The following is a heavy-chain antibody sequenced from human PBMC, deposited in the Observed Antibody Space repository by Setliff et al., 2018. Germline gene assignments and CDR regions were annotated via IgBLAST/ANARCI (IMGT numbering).Heavy chain of an antibody. CDR3: ARSTSWFSTNY. CDR2: INPNGDRT. D-gene: IGHD2-2*01. Sequence: ASVKVSCKTSGFTFTTFYIHWVRQAPGQGLEWMMMINPNGDRTTYAQKFQGRVTMTRDTSTSTVYMGLSSLRSEDTAVYYCARSTSWFSTNYWGQGTPVTVSS. V-gene: IGHV1-46*03. CDR1: GFTFTTFY. J-gene: IGHJ4*02.